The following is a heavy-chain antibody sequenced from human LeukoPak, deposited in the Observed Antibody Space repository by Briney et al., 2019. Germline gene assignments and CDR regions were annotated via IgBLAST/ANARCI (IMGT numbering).Heavy chain of an antibody. CDR3: VRRQWLGHSDR. J-gene: IGHJ5*02. CDR1: GFSFRNYW. Sequence: GGSLRLSCAASGFSFRNYWMHWVRQAPGEGLMGISRINTDGDYTDSADSVRGRFTISRDNARNTLDLQMKSLRAEDTAVYYCVRRQWLGHSDRWGQGTLVIVSS. V-gene: IGHV3-74*01. D-gene: IGHD6-19*01. CDR2: INTDGDYT.